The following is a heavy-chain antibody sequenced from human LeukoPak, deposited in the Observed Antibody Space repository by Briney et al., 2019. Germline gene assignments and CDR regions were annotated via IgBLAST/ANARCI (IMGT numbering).Heavy chain of an antibody. CDR2: IYYGGST. J-gene: IGHJ6*03. V-gene: IGHV4-39*01. Sequence: SETLSLTCTVSGGSISSSSYYWGWIRQPPGKGLEWIGSIYYGGSTYYNPSLKSRVTISVDTSKNQFSLKLSSVTAADTAVYYCARRRYSSSSGLNYYYYMDVWGKGTTVTVSS. CDR1: GGSISSSSYY. D-gene: IGHD6-6*01. CDR3: ARRRYSSSSGLNYYYYMDV.